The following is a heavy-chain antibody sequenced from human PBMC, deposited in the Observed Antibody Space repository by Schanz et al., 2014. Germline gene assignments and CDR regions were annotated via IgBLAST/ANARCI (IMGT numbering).Heavy chain of an antibody. CDR2: ISGYNGNT. CDR1: GYSFNLFG. V-gene: IGHV1-18*04. D-gene: IGHD1-26*01. Sequence: QVQLVQSGAEVQKPGASVMLSCKTSGYSFNLFGVSWVRQAPGQGLEWMGWISGYNGNTNYAPKVQDRVTMTTDTSTSTAYMELRSLRSDDTTVYYCARDRDQWDGNYLDYWGQGTLVTVSS. J-gene: IGHJ4*02. CDR3: ARDRDQWDGNYLDY.